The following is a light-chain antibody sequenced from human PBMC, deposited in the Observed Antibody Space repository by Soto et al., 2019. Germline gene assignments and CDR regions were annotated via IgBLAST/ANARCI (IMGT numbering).Light chain of an antibody. J-gene: IGKJ1*01. Sequence: EIVLTQSPGTMSLSPGGRVTLSCRASQTVTRNYLAWYHQKPGQAPRLLIYGASIRATGIPDRFSGSGSGTDFTLTISRLEPEDFAVYYCQQYGTSPRTFGQGTKLEIK. V-gene: IGKV3-20*01. CDR2: GAS. CDR3: QQYGTSPRT. CDR1: QTVTRNY.